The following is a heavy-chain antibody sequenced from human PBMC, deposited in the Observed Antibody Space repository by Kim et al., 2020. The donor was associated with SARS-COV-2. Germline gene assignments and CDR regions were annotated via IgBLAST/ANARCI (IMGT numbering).Heavy chain of an antibody. V-gene: IGHV3-74*01. J-gene: IGHJ2*01. CDR3: ARDPLIVGSTTHFDL. Sequence: GGSLRLSCAASGFSLSSYYMHWVRQAPGKGLVWVSRTNDEGTTTSYADLVKGRFTVSRDSARDTLYLQMKSLRAEDTAVYYCARDPLIVGSTTHFDLWGR. CDR1: GFSLSSYY. D-gene: IGHD1-26*01. CDR2: TNDEGTTT.